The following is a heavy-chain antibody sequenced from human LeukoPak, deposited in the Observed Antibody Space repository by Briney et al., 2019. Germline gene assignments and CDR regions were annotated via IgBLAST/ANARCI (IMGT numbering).Heavy chain of an antibody. Sequence: PSETLSLTCTVSGGSISSYYXSWXRXXXXXXXXXXXRLYTSGSTNYNPSLKSRVTMSVDTSKNQFSLKLSSVTAADTAVYYCARSTPGISYYYFDYWGQGTLVTVSS. CDR2: LYTSGST. CDR3: ARSTPGISYYYFDY. J-gene: IGHJ4*02. CDR1: GGSISSYY. V-gene: IGHV4-4*07. D-gene: IGHD1-1*01.